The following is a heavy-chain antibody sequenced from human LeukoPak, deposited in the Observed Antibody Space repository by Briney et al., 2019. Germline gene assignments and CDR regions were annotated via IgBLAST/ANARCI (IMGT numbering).Heavy chain of an antibody. CDR3: ARREYSSTWYGSWFDP. V-gene: IGHV4-39*01. CDR2: IYYSGMT. CDR1: GGSIIGSPHY. Sequence: SETLSLTCNVSGGSIIGSPHYWAWIRQPPGKGLEWIGSIYYSGMTYYNPSLKSRVTISVDMSENRFSLKLSSVTAADTSVYYCARREYSSTWYGSWFDPWGQGTLVTVSS. J-gene: IGHJ5*02. D-gene: IGHD6-13*01.